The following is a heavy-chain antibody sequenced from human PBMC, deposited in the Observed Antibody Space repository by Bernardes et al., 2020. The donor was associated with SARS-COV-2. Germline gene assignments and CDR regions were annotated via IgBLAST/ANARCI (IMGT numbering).Heavy chain of an antibody. Sequence: VGSLRLSCAASRFTFRSYAMTWVRQAPGQGLEWVSSIGGSGGSTYYTDSVKGRFTISRDNAKNSLYLQMNSLRAEDTAVYYCARDLPPVRFDYWGQGTLVTVSS. CDR2: IGGSGGST. CDR1: RFTFRSYA. J-gene: IGHJ4*02. CDR3: ARDLPPVRFDY. V-gene: IGHV3-23*01. D-gene: IGHD3-10*01.